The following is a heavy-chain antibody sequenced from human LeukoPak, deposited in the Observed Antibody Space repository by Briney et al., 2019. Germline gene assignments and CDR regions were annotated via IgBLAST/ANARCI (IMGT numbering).Heavy chain of an antibody. CDR3: AKLTPLDSWIQLWSTPKYYFDY. J-gene: IGHJ4*02. V-gene: IGHV4-39*01. CDR1: GGSISSSSYY. Sequence: SSETLSLTCTVSGGSISSSSYYWGWIRQPPGKGLGWIGSIYYSGSTYYNPSLKSRVTISVDTSKNQFSLKLSSVTAADTAVYYCAKLTPLDSWIQLWSTPKYYFDYWGQGTLVTVSS. D-gene: IGHD5-18*01. CDR2: IYYSGST.